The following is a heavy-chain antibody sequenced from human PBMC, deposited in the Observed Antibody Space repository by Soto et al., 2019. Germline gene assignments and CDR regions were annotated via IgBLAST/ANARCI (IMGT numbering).Heavy chain of an antibody. V-gene: IGHV4-4*02. CDR1: GGSISSSNW. Sequence: QVQLQESGPGLVKPSGTLSLTCAVSGGSISSSNWWSWVRQPPGKGLEWIGEIYHSGNTNYNPSLKSRVTMAVDKSRDEFSLKLRSLTAADTAVYYCARRWGAGRVDYWGQGTLVTVSS. J-gene: IGHJ4*02. CDR2: IYHSGNT. CDR3: ARRWGAGRVDY. D-gene: IGHD1-26*01.